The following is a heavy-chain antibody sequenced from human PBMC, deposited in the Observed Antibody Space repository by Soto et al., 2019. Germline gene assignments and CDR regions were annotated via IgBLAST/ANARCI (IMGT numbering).Heavy chain of an antibody. V-gene: IGHV4-34*01. Sequence: QVQLQQWGAGLLKPSETLSLTCAVYGGSFSGYYWSWIRQPPGKGLEWIGEINHSGSTNYNPSLKRRVTLSVDPSKNQFAVGLGSVSAAGPAVYPCARAGGDCSGGSCYHRPTSDSWGQGTLVTVSS. CDR2: INHSGST. J-gene: IGHJ4*02. D-gene: IGHD2-15*01. CDR1: GGSFSGYY. CDR3: ARAGGDCSGGSCYHRPTSDS.